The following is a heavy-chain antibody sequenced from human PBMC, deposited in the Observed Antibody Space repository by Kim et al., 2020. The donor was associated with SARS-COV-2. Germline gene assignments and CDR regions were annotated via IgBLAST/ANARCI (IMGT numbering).Heavy chain of an antibody. V-gene: IGHV3-73*01. CDR1: GFTFSGSA. Sequence: GGSLRLSCAASGFTFSGSAMHWVRQASGKGLEWVGRIRSKANSYETAYAASVKGRFTISRDDSKNTAYLQINSLKTEDTAVYYCTYGGSSGYLVPNDYWGHGTLVTVSS. J-gene: IGHJ4*01. CDR2: IRSKANSYET. D-gene: IGHD3-22*01. CDR3: TYGGSSGYLVPNDY.